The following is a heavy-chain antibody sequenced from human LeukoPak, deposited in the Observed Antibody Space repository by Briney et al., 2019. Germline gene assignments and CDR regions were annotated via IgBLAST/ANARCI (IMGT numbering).Heavy chain of an antibody. D-gene: IGHD6-13*01. J-gene: IGHJ3*02. Sequence: PSETLSLACTVSGGSISSYYWSWIRQPAGKGLEWIGRIYTSGSTNYNPSLKSRVTMSVDTSKNQFSLKLSSVTAADTAVYYCARGGKIAAAGTRAHTIDAFDIWGQGTMVTVSS. CDR2: IYTSGST. CDR3: ARGGKIAAAGTRAHTIDAFDI. V-gene: IGHV4-4*07. CDR1: GGSISSYY.